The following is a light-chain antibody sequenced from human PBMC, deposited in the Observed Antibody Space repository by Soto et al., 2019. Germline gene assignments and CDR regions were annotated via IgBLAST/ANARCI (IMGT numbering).Light chain of an antibody. V-gene: IGLV2-23*01. CDR1: SSDVGSYNL. Sequence: QSALTQPASVSGSPGQSITISCTGTSSDVGSYNLVSWYQQHPGKAPKLMIYEGSNRPSGVSNRFSGSKSGNTASLTISGLQAEDEADYYCCSYAGSGILVVFGGGTKVTVL. J-gene: IGLJ2*01. CDR3: CSYAGSGILVV. CDR2: EGS.